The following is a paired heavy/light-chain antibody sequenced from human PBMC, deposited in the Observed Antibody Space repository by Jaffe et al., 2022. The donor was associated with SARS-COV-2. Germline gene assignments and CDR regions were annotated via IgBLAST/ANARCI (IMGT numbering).Heavy chain of an antibody. Sequence: QVQLVESGGGLVKPGGSLRLSCAASGFTFSDYYMSWIRQAPGKGLEWVSHISNSGNNIYYAKSVEGRFTISRDNAKNSLYLQMNNLRGEDTAMYYCVTAGAQWWYSGFDYWGQGALVTVSS. D-gene: IGHD2-15*01. CDR3: VTAGAQWWYSGFDY. CDR1: GFTFSDYY. CDR2: ISNSGNNI. J-gene: IGHJ4*02. V-gene: IGHV3-11*01.
Light chain of an antibody. CDR1: QRISSN. J-gene: IGKJ3*01. CDR2: GAS. CDR3: QQYNNWPPFT. Sequence: EIVMTQSPATLSVSPGERATLSCRASQRISSNLAWYQQKPGQAPRLLIYGASTRATGIPARFSGSGSGTEFTLTITSLQSEDFALYYCQQYNNWPPFTFGPGTKVDIK. V-gene: IGKV3-15*01.